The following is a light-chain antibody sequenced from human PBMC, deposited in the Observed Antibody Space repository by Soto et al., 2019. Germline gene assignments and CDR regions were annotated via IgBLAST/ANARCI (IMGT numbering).Light chain of an antibody. V-gene: IGLV9-49*01. CDR1: SGYSNYK. Sequence: QSVLTQPPSASASLGASVTLTCTLSSGYSNYKVDWYQQRPGKGPRFVMRVGTGGIVGSKGDGIPDRFSVLGSGLNRYLTIKNIQEEDESDYHCGVDHDSVSNLVYGFGTGTKLTVL. CDR3: GVDHDSVSNLVYG. J-gene: IGLJ1*01. CDR2: VGTGGIVG.